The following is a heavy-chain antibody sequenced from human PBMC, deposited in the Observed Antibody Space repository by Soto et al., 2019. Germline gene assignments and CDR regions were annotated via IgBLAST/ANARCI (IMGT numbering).Heavy chain of an antibody. J-gene: IGHJ4*02. CDR3: VSRADFWRGCFCVY. D-gene: IGHD3-3*01. CDR1: GFTFSSNS. V-gene: IGHV3-21*01. Sequence: GGSLRLACAASGFTFSSNSMNWVRQAPGKGLEWVSSISSSSSYIYYADSVKGRFTISRDNAKNSLYLQMNSLRAGDMAVYYCVSRADFWRGCFCVYWGQGTLV. CDR2: ISSSSSYI.